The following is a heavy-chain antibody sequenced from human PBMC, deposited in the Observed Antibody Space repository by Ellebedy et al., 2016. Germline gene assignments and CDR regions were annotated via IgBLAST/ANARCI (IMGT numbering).Heavy chain of an antibody. CDR1: GFTFSSYS. J-gene: IGHJ4*02. CDR2: ISSSSSTI. D-gene: IGHD3-10*01. CDR3: ASRQVRGFS. V-gene: IGHV3-48*01. Sequence: GESLKISCAASGFTFSSYSMNWVRQAPGKGLEWVSYISSSSSTIYYADSVKGRFTISRDNAKNSLYLQMNSLRAEDTAVYYCASRQVRGFSWGQGTLVTVSS.